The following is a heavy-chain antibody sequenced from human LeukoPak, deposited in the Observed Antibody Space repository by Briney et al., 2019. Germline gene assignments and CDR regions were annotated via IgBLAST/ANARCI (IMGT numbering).Heavy chain of an antibody. J-gene: IGHJ4*02. CDR2: ISGSGGST. D-gene: IGHD6-13*01. CDR3: AKYRSAWSFDY. Sequence: GGSLRLSCAASGFTFSSYALTWVRQAPGKGLEWVSAISGSGGSTNYADSVKGRFTISRDNSKNTLYLQVNSLRAEDTAVYYCAKYRSAWSFDYWGQGTLVTVS. V-gene: IGHV3-23*01. CDR1: GFTFSSYA.